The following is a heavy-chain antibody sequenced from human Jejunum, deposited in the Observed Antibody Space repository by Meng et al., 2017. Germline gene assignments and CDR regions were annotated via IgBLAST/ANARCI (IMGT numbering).Heavy chain of an antibody. J-gene: IGHJ3*02. CDR2: IYSNGNT. CDR3: ARDSGYDYSFAFDI. Sequence: SETLSLTCTVSGGSVRGYYWSWIRQPAGKGLEWIGRIYSNGNTNYNPSLKSRVTMSVDTSKNQFSLKLSSVTAADTAVYYCARDSGYDYSFAFDIWGQGTMVTVSS. D-gene: IGHD5-12*01. V-gene: IGHV4-4*07. CDR1: GGSVRGYY.